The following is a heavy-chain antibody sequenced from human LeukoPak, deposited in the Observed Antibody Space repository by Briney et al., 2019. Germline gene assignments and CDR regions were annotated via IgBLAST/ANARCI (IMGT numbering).Heavy chain of an antibody. Sequence: GASVKVSCKASGYTFTGYYMHWVRQAPGQGLEWMGWINPNSGGTNYAQKFQGRVTMTRDTSISTAYMELSRLRSDDTAVYYCARMFMDVVVPAARFPAYWGQGTLVTVSS. J-gene: IGHJ4*02. CDR3: ARMFMDVVVPAARFPAY. CDR1: GYTFTGYY. V-gene: IGHV1-2*02. CDR2: INPNSGGT. D-gene: IGHD2-2*01.